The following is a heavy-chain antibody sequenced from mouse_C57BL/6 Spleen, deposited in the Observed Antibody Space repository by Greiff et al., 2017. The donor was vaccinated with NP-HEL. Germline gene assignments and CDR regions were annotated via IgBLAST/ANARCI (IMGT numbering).Heavy chain of an antibody. CDR1: GYTFTSYW. CDR2: IHPNSGST. CDR3: ARGGTYYSNYGMDD. Sequence: VQLQESGAELVKPGASVKLSCKASGYTFTSYWMHWVKQRPGQGLEWIGMIHPNSGSTNYNEKFKSKATLTVDKSSSTAYMQLSSLTSEDSAVYYCARGGTYYSNYGMDDWGQGTSVTVSA. V-gene: IGHV1-64*01. J-gene: IGHJ4*01. D-gene: IGHD2-5*01.